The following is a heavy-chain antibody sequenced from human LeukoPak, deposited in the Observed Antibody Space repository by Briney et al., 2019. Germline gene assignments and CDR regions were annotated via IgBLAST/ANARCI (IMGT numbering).Heavy chain of an antibody. CDR2: IYYSGST. V-gene: IGHV4-39*01. Sequence: SETLSLTCAVSGASISGSAYYWGWIRQPPGKGLEWIGNIYYSGSTYYNASLQSRVTISIDTSKNQFSLKLSSVTAADTAVYYCARRVPRITMVPGPAFDIWGRGTMVTVSS. CDR3: ARRVPRITMVPGPAFDI. J-gene: IGHJ3*02. CDR1: GASISGSAYY. D-gene: IGHD3-10*01.